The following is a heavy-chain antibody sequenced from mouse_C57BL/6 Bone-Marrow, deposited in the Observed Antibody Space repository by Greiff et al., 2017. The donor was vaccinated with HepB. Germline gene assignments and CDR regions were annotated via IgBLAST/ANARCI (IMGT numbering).Heavy chain of an antibody. CDR2: IYPGSGST. CDR1: GYTFTSYW. Sequence: QVQLKQPGAELVKPGASVKMSCKASGYTFTSYWITWVKQRPGQGLEWIGDIYPGSGSTNYNEKFKSKATLTVDTSSSTAYMQLSSLTSEDSAVYYCAREAYYYGSSYLRNYFDYWGQGTTLTVSS. CDR3: AREAYYYGSSYLRNYFDY. D-gene: IGHD1-1*01. J-gene: IGHJ2*01. V-gene: IGHV1-55*01.